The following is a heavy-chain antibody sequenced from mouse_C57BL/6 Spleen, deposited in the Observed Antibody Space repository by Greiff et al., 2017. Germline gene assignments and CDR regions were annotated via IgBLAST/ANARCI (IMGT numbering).Heavy chain of an antibody. CDR1: VYTFTSYW. J-gene: IGHJ3*01. Sequence: VQLQQPGAELVKPGASVKLSCKASVYTFTSYWMHWVKQRPGQGLEWIGMIHPNSGSTNYNEKFKSKATLTVDKSSSTAYMQLSSLTSEDSAVYYCARDDYDGIFAYWGQGTLVTVSA. V-gene: IGHV1-64*01. CDR2: IHPNSGST. D-gene: IGHD2-4*01. CDR3: ARDDYDGIFAY.